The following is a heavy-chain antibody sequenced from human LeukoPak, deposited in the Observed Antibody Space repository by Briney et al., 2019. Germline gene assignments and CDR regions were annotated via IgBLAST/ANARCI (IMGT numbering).Heavy chain of an antibody. V-gene: IGHV4-38-2*02. D-gene: IGHD2-2*01. CDR2: IYQSSTT. Sequence: PSETLSLTCTVSGYPINRGYFWGWIRQPPGKGLEWIVSIYQSSTTRYNPSFESRVSISVDTSKNEFSLELRSVTAADTAVYYCAREAYCDDSGCYNWFDPWGQGTLVTVSS. J-gene: IGHJ5*02. CDR1: GYPINRGYF. CDR3: AREAYCDDSGCYNWFDP.